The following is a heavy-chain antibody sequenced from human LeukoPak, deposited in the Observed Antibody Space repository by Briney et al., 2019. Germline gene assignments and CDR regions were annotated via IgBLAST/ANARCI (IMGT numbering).Heavy chain of an antibody. CDR2: ISYDGSNK. D-gene: IGHD3/OR15-3a*01. CDR1: GFTFSSYA. V-gene: IGHV3-30-3*01. J-gene: IGHJ3*02. Sequence: PGGSLRLSCAASGFTFSSYAMHWVRQAPGKGLEWVAVISYDGSNKYYADSVKGRFTISRDNSKNTLYLQMNSLRAEDTAVYYCAKGKGRWTGQHAFDIWGQGTMVTVSS. CDR3: AKGKGRWTGQHAFDI.